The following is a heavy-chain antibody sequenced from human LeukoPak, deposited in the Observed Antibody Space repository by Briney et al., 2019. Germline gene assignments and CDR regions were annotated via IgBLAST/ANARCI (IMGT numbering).Heavy chain of an antibody. CDR3: AREKEQQLAEYDY. CDR2: ISRSSTTM. CDR1: GFTFSSYS. J-gene: IGHJ4*02. Sequence: PGGSLRLSCAASGFTFSSYSMSWVRQAPGKGLEWVSYISRSSTTMYYADSVKGRFTISRDNAKNSLYLQMNSLRAEDTAVYYCAREKEQQLAEYDYWGQGTLVTVSS. D-gene: IGHD6-13*01. V-gene: IGHV3-48*01.